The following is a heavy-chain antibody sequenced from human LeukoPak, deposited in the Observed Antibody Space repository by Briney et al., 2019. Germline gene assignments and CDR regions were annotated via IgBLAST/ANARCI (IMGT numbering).Heavy chain of an antibody. V-gene: IGHV4-59*01. CDR2: VYYSGST. J-gene: IGHJ3*02. CDR3: ARGLNNRKSGRRFDVFEI. D-gene: IGHD3-3*01. Sequence: SETLSLTCTVSGGSISTYYWSWIRQPPGKGLEWIGYVYYSGSTNYNPSLKSRVTISADTSKNQFSLRLSSVTAADTAVYYCARGLNNRKSGRRFDVFEIWGQGTMVTVSS. CDR1: GGSISTYY.